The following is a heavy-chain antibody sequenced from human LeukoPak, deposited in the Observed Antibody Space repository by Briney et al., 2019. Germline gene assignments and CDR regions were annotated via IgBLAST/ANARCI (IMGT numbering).Heavy chain of an antibody. CDR1: GGSISSSSYY. Sequence: SETLSLTCTVSGGSISSSSYYWGWIRQPPGKGLEWIGSIYYSGSTYYNPSLKSRVTISVDTSKNQFSLKLSSVTAADTAVYYCARPLRGAAAGPDFDCWGQGTLVTASS. CDR3: ARPLRGAAAGPDFDC. V-gene: IGHV4-39*01. CDR2: IYYSGST. J-gene: IGHJ4*02. D-gene: IGHD6-13*01.